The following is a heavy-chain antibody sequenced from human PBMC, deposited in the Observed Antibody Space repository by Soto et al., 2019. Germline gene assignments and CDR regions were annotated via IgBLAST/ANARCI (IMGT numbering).Heavy chain of an antibody. D-gene: IGHD3-3*01. V-gene: IGHV1-2*02. CDR1: GYTFTGYY. CDR3: ARDRRVEMATYAFDI. CDR2: INPNSGGT. Sequence: ASVKVSCKASGYTFTGYYMHWVRQAPGQGLEWMGWINPNSGGTNYAQKFQGRVTMTRDTSISTAYMELSRLRPDDTAVCYCARDRRVEMATYAFDIWGQGTMVTVSS. J-gene: IGHJ3*02.